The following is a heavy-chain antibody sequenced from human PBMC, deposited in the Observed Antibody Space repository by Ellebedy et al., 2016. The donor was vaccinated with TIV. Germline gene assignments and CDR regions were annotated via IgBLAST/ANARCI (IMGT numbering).Heavy chain of an antibody. Sequence: ASVKVSCKTSGYSFNTFGISWVRQAPGQGLEWMGGIIPIFGTANYAQKFQGRVTITADESTSTAYMELSSLGSEDTAVYYCARDSTPRLEWLWSAYYYGMDVWGQGTTVTVSS. D-gene: IGHD3-3*01. V-gene: IGHV1-69*13. CDR1: GYSFNTFG. CDR3: ARDSTPRLEWLWSAYYYGMDV. CDR2: IIPIFGTA. J-gene: IGHJ6*02.